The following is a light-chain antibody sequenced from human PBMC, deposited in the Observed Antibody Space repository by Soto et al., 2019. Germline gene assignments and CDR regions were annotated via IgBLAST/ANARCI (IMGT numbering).Light chain of an antibody. CDR3: QQYGGSPYT. Sequence: EIGLTQSPGTLSLSPGEIATLSCRASQSVRSNYLAWYQQKPGQAPRLLIYGASSRATGIPDRFSGTGSGTDFTLTVSRLEPEDFAVYYCQQYGGSPYTFGQGTKLEIK. V-gene: IGKV3-20*01. J-gene: IGKJ2*01. CDR1: QSVRSNY. CDR2: GAS.